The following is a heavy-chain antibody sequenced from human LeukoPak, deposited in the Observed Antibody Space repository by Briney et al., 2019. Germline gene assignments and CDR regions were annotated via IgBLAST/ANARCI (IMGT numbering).Heavy chain of an antibody. CDR2: ITASDTTK. D-gene: IGHD6-13*01. CDR1: GPSFSSYN. Sequence: GGSLRLFCVASGPSFSSYNMYWVRQAPGKGPEWVAYITASDTTKYYADSVKGRFAISRDNVKKSLFLQMNSLRAEDTAVYYCVAASAFSSSWRSWGQGTVVTVSS. CDR3: VAASAFSSSWRS. J-gene: IGHJ5*02. V-gene: IGHV3-48*01.